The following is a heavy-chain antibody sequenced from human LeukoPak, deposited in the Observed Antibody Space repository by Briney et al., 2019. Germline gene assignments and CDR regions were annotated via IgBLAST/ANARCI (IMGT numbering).Heavy chain of an antibody. CDR1: GYTFTGYY. D-gene: IGHD6-19*01. CDR2: INPNSGGT. J-gene: IGHJ5*02. V-gene: IGHV1-2*02. Sequence: ASVKVSCKASGYTFTGYYMHWVRQAPGQGLEWMGWINPNSGGTNYAQKFQGSVTMTRDTSISTAYMELSRLRSDDTAVYYCARGVGSGWYGDWFDPWGQGTLVTVSS. CDR3: ARGVGSGWYGDWFDP.